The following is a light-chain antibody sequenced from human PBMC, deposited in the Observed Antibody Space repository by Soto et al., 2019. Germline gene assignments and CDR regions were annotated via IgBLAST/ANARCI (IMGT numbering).Light chain of an antibody. J-gene: IGLJ3*02. CDR2: QDS. Sequence: SYELTQPPSVSVSPGQTASITCSGDKLGDKYACWYQQKPGQSPVLVIYQDSKRPSGIPERFSGSNSGNTATPLLSGTPATDAADSYRQAWDSSTAVFGGGTKLTVL. CDR1: KLGDKY. V-gene: IGLV3-1*01. CDR3: QAWDSSTAV.